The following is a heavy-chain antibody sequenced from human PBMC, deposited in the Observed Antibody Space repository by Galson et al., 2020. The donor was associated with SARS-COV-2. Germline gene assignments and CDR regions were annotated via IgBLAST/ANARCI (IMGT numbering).Heavy chain of an antibody. CDR2: INSDGSST. V-gene: IGHV3-74*01. D-gene: IGHD3-3*01. CDR3: ARARRPRTIFGVLMGRSWKYYMDV. J-gene: IGHJ6*03. Sequence: GGSLRLSCAASGFTFSSYWMHWVRQAPGKGLVWVSRINSDGSSTSYADSVKGRFTISRDNAKNTLYLQMNSLRAEDTAVYYCARARRPRTIFGVLMGRSWKYYMDVWGKGTTVA. CDR1: GFTFSSYW.